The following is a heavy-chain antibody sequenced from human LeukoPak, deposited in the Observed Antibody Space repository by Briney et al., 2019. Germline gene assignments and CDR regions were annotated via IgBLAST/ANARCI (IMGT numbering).Heavy chain of an antibody. CDR2: ISGGGPGT. V-gene: IGHV3-23*01. Sequence: PGGSLRLSCAASGFTFSSYAMSWVRQAPGKGLEWVSAISGGGPGTYYADSVKGRFTISRDNSKNTLYLQMNSLRVEDTAVYYCAKKKTGTTKAFDCWGQGTLVTVSS. D-gene: IGHD4-11*01. J-gene: IGHJ4*02. CDR1: GFTFSSYA. CDR3: AKKKTGTTKAFDC.